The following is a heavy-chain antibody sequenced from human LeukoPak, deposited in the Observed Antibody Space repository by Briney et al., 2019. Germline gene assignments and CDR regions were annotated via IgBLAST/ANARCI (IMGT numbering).Heavy chain of an antibody. V-gene: IGHV1-2*02. CDR2: INPKTGGT. J-gene: IGHJ4*02. CDR1: GYTFTGYY. Sequence: ASVKVSCKASGYTFTGYYMHWVRQAPGQGLEWMGWINPKTGGTSYAQKFQGRVTKTRDTSISTVNMELSRLTSDDTAVYCCARATAENDHWGQGTLVTVSS. CDR3: ARATAENDH. D-gene: IGHD1-14*01.